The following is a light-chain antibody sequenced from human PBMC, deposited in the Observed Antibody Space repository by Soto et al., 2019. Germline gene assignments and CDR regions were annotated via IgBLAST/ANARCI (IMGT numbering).Light chain of an antibody. J-gene: IGKJ4*01. V-gene: IGKV1D-12*01. CDR2: AAF. CDR3: QLTNTFPLT. CDR1: HDISSY. Sequence: DIQMTQSPSSVSASVGDRVTITCRASHDISSYLAWYQQKPGKASKVLIYAAFSLQSGVPSRFSGSGSGTDFTLTISSLQPEDFATYYCQLTNTFPLTFGGGTKVEIK.